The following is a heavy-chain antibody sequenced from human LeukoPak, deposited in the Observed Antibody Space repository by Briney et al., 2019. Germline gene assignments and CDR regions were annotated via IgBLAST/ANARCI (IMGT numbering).Heavy chain of an antibody. V-gene: IGHV3-7*01. CDR3: ARWDIRGTAHQLDY. CDR1: GFTLSSHW. CDR2: INQDGSAK. Sequence: GGSLRLSCAAYGFTLSSHWMSWVRQAPGKGLEWVANINQDGSAKYYVDSVKGRFTISRDNARNSMFLQMNSLRAEDTAVYYCARWDIRGTAHQLDYWGQGTLVTVSS. D-gene: IGHD5-12*01. J-gene: IGHJ4*02.